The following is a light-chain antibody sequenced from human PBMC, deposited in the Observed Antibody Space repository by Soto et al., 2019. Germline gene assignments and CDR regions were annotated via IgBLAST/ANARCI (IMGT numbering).Light chain of an antibody. Sequence: EIQMTQSPSSLSASMGDRVSFTCQASQDISKFLDWYQHKPGQAPSLLIYDASSLQSGVPSRFSGSGSGTDFTLTISGLQPEDFATYICQQGYSTPNTFGQGTRLEI. CDR1: QDISKF. CDR3: QQGYSTPNT. V-gene: IGKV1-39*01. CDR2: DAS. J-gene: IGKJ5*01.